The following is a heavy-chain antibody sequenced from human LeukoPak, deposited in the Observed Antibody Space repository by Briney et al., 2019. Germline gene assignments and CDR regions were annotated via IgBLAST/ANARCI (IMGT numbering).Heavy chain of an antibody. Sequence: ASVKVSCKTSGYTFTAYYIHWVRQAPGQGLEWMEWINPSTGGTSYLQKFQGRVTMTGDTSISTAYMELSRLTSDDTAVYYCARGADSEYFQHWGQGTLVTVSS. CDR3: ARGADSEYFQH. CDR2: INPSTGGT. J-gene: IGHJ1*01. V-gene: IGHV1-2*02. CDR1: GYTFTAYY. D-gene: IGHD2-15*01.